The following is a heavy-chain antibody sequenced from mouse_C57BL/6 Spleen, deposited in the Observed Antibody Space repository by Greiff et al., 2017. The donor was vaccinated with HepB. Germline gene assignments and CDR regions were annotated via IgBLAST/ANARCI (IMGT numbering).Heavy chain of an antibody. CDR3: ASSSGDAMDY. CDR1: GYTFTSYW. D-gene: IGHD3-2*02. V-gene: IGHV1-64*01. Sequence: QVQLQQPGTELVKPGASVKLSCKASGYTFTSYWMHWVKQRPGQGLEWIGMIHPNSGSTNYNEKFKSKATLTVDKSSSTAYMQLSSLTSEDSAVYYCASSSGDAMDYWGQGTSVTVSS. J-gene: IGHJ4*01. CDR2: IHPNSGST.